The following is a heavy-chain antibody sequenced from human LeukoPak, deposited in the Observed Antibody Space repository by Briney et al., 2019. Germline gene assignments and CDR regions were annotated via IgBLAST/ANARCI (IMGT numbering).Heavy chain of an antibody. D-gene: IGHD3-9*01. Sequence: ASVKVSCKASGYTFTNSYIHWVRQAPGQVLEWMGVINPDCGNTNYAQNFQGRVTLTRDTSTSTAYMELSSLRSEDTAVYYCARVVRPNYDILTGYYRNYYYMDVWGKGTTVTISS. CDR1: GYTFTNSY. J-gene: IGHJ6*03. V-gene: IGHV1-46*01. CDR3: ARVVRPNYDILTGYYRNYYYMDV. CDR2: INPDCGNT.